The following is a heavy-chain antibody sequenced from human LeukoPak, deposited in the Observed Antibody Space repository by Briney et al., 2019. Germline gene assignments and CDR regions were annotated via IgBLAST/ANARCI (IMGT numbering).Heavy chain of an antibody. D-gene: IGHD2-2*01. Sequence: SGTLSLTCTVSGGSISSYYWSWIRQPPGRGLEWIGYIYYSGSTNYNPSLKSRVTISVDTSKNQFSLKLSSVTAADTAVYYCARDMYTTWYYFDYWGQGTLVTVSS. CDR1: GGSISSYY. J-gene: IGHJ4*02. CDR2: IYYSGST. V-gene: IGHV4-59*01. CDR3: ARDMYTTWYYFDY.